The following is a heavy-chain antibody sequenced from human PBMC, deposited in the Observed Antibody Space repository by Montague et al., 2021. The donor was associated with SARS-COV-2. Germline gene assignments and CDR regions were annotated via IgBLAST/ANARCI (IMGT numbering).Heavy chain of an antibody. CDR3: ARGGIAARRNYFDY. CDR1: GGSSSNYY. J-gene: IGHJ4*02. V-gene: IGHV4-34*01. Sequence: SETLSLTCAVYGGSSSNYYWTWIRQPPGKGLEWIGEINHSGSTNYNPSLKSRVTISVDTSKNQFSLKLSSVTAADTAVYFCARGGIAARRNYFDYWGQGTLVTVSS. D-gene: IGHD6-6*01. CDR2: INHSGST.